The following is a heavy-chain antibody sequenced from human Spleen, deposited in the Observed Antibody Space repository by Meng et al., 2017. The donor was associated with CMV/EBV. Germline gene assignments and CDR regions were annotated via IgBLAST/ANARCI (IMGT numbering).Heavy chain of an antibody. D-gene: IGHD5-24*01. J-gene: IGHJ4*02. V-gene: IGHV3-48*04. CDR3: ARNYLPDY. CDR2: ISSSSSTI. CDR1: GFTFSSYW. Sequence: ETLSLTCAASGFTFSSYWMSWVRQAPGKGLEWVSYISSSSSTIYYADSVKGRFTISRDNAKNSLYLQMNSLRAEDTAVYYCARNYLPDYWGQGTLVTVSS.